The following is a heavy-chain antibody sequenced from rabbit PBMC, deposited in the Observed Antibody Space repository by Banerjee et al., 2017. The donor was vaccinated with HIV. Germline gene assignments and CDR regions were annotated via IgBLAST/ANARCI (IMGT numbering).Heavy chain of an antibody. J-gene: IGHJ4*01. D-gene: IGHD4-1*01. CDR3: ARDLAGVIGWNFNL. CDR2: IYTASSGST. V-gene: IGHV1S40*01. CDR1: GFTVSSSYW. Sequence: QSLEESGGGLVKPGPSLTLTCTASGFTVSSSYWICWVRQAPGKGLEWIASIYTASSGSTYYASWAKGRFTISKTSSTTVTLQMTSLTAADTATYFCARDLAGVIGWNFNLWGQGTLVTVS.